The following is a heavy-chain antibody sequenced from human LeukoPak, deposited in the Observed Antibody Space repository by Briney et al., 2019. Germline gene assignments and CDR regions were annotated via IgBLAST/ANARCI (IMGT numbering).Heavy chain of an antibody. D-gene: IGHD6-19*01. Sequence: PSETLSLTCTVSGGSISSYYWSWIRQPPGKGLEWIGYIYYSGSTNYNPSLKSRVTISVDTSKNQFSLKLSSVTAADTAVYYCARHLGSSFTPGIAVAFDYWGQGTLVTVSS. J-gene: IGHJ4*02. V-gene: IGHV4-59*08. CDR1: GGSISSYY. CDR3: ARHLGSSFTPGIAVAFDY. CDR2: IYYSGST.